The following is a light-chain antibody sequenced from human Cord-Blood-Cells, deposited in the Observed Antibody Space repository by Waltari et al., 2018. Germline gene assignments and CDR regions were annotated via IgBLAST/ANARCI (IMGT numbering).Light chain of an antibody. J-gene: IGLJ3*02. CDR2: DVS. CDR1: SSDVGCYNY. Sequence: QSALTQPRSVSGSPGQSVTISCTGTSSDVGCYNYVSWYPQHPGKAPNIMIYDVSKRPSGVPDRFSGSKSGNTASLTISGLQAEDEADYYCCSYAGSYTLVFGGGTKLTVL. V-gene: IGLV2-11*01. CDR3: CSYAGSYTLV.